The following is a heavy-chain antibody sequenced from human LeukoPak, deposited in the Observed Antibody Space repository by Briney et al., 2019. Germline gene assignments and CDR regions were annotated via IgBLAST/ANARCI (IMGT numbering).Heavy chain of an antibody. V-gene: IGHV4-39*01. Sequence: SETLSLTCTVSGGXISTNNYYWGWIRQPPGKGLEWIGHIYYDGRTYYNPSLKSRVTMSVDTSKNQFSLKLSSVTAADTAVYYCAGHRGSSSEFDPWGLGTLATISS. CDR2: IYYDGRT. CDR3: AGHRGSSSEFDP. J-gene: IGHJ5*02. CDR1: GGXISTNNYY. D-gene: IGHD6-6*01.